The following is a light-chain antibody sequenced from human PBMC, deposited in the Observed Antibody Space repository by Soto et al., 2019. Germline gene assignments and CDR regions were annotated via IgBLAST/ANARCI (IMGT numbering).Light chain of an antibody. V-gene: IGKV1-39*01. CDR2: AAS. J-gene: IGKJ4*01. CDR1: QSITNF. CDR3: QQSYTTPRLS. Sequence: DIQMTQSPSSLSASVGDKLTITCRANQSITNFLNWYQKKPGEVPKLLIYAASRLESGVPSRFSGSGSGTDFALTINTLQPEDFATYYCQQSYTTPRLSFGGGTGVEFK.